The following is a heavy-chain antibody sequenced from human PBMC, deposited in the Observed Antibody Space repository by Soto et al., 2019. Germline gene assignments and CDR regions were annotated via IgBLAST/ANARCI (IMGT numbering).Heavy chain of an antibody. Sequence: ASVKVSCKASGYTFTGYYMHWVRQAPGQGLEWVGWINPNSGGTNYAQKFQGRVTMTRDTSISTAYMELSRLRSDDTAVYYCARAIAARPDLAFDYWGQGTLVTVSS. CDR3: ARAIAARPDLAFDY. CDR1: GYTFTGYY. V-gene: IGHV1-2*02. CDR2: INPNSGGT. D-gene: IGHD6-6*01. J-gene: IGHJ4*02.